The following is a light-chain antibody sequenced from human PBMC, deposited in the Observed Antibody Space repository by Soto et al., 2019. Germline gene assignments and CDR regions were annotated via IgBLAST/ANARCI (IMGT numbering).Light chain of an antibody. J-gene: IGKJ1*01. CDR2: KAS. Sequence: DIQMTQSPSTLSASVGDRVTITCRASQSISSWLAWYQRKPGKAPKLLIYKASSLESGVPSRISGSGSGTEFTLSISRLQPDDFATYYCQQYNSLWTFGQGTKVEIK. CDR3: QQYNSLWT. CDR1: QSISSW. V-gene: IGKV1-5*03.